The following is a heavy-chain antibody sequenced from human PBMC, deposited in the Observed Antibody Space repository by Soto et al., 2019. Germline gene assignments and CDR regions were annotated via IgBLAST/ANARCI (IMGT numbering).Heavy chain of an antibody. CDR3: TTAGPRDWYFNL. Sequence: EVHLVESGGGLVEPGGSLRLSCAASGFIFNNAWMTWVRQAPGKGLEWVAHIKSRPDGATADYAASVKGRFTISRDDSRYTLYLQMNSLRIEDTAVYYCTTAGPRDWYFNLWGRGTLVTVSS. V-gene: IGHV3-15*01. J-gene: IGHJ2*01. CDR1: GFIFNNAW. CDR2: IKSRPDGATA.